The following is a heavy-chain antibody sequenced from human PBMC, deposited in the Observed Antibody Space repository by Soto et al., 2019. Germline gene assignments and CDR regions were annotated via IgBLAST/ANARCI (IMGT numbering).Heavy chain of an antibody. CDR3: ARGRQLDY. CDR1: GYIFTNDD. V-gene: IGHV1-18*01. Sequence: ASVKVSCKASGYIFTNDDISWVRQAPGQGLERMGWISPYNGDADYAQKFQGRATMTTDTSTSVVYMELRSLRSDDTALYYCARGRQLDYWGQ. J-gene: IGHJ4*02. D-gene: IGHD1-1*01. CDR2: ISPYNGDA.